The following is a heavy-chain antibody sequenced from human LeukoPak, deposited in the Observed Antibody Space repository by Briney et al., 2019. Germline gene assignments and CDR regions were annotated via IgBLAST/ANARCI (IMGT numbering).Heavy chain of an antibody. CDR3: AKAYYDFWSGYSFDY. V-gene: IGHV3-23*01. Sequence: GGSLRLSCAASGYTFSNYAMSWVRQAPGKGLEWVSAISGSGGSTDYADSVQGRFTISRDNSKNTLYLQMNSLRAEDTAVYYCAKAYYDFWSGYSFDYWGQGILVTVSS. CDR1: GYTFSNYA. D-gene: IGHD3-3*01. CDR2: ISGSGGST. J-gene: IGHJ4*02.